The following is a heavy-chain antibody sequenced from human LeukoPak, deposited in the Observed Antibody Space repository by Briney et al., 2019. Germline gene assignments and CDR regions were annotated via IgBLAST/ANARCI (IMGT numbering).Heavy chain of an antibody. CDR1: GFPFTFA. D-gene: IGHD6-6*01. J-gene: IGHJ4*02. Sequence: PGGSLRLSCAASGFPFTFAMSWVRQAPGKGLEWFSTISGSGGDTYYAESVKGRFTISRDNSKDALYLQMDSLRAEDTAVYYCAKQSTARSLGEGGRGTLVTVSS. CDR2: ISGSGGDT. V-gene: IGHV3-23*01. CDR3: AKQSTARSLGE.